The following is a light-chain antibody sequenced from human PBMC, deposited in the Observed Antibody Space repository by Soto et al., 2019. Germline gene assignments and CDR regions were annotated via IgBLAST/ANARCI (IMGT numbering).Light chain of an antibody. Sequence: DIQMTQSPSSLSASVGDIVTITCRASQSISGYLNWYQQKPGKAPKLLIYAASSLQSGVPSRFSGSGSGTEFTLTISSLQPDDFATYYCQQYNSYSTTFGQGTKV. CDR3: QQYNSYSTT. CDR2: AAS. J-gene: IGKJ1*01. CDR1: QSISGY. V-gene: IGKV1-39*01.